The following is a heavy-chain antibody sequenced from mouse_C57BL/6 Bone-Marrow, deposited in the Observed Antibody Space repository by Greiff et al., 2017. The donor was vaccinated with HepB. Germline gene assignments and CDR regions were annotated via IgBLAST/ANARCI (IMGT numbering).Heavy chain of an antibody. CDR3: APRYYGSSFYWYFDV. Sequence: VQLHQSGAELVKPGASVKLSCKASGYTFTSYWMHWVKQRPGQGLEWIGMIHPNSGSTNYNEKFKSKATLTVDKSSSTAYMQLSSLTSEDSAVYYCAPRYYGSSFYWYFDVWGTGTTVTVSS. V-gene: IGHV1-64*01. CDR1: GYTFTSYW. J-gene: IGHJ1*03. D-gene: IGHD1-1*01. CDR2: IHPNSGST.